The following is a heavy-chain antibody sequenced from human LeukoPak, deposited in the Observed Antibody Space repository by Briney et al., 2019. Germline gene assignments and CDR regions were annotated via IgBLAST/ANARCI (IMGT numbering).Heavy chain of an antibody. CDR1: GXTVXSNY. CDR2: IYSGGST. J-gene: IGHJ4*02. V-gene: IGHV3-66*01. CDR3: ARAGYSSGNTYYFDY. Sequence: GXLXLXXAXSGXTVXSNYMSWVRQAPGKGLEWGSVIYSGGSTYYVDSGKGRFTISRDNCKKTRDGEMNSMGGENKAVYYCARAGYSSGNTYYFDYWGQGTLVTVSS. D-gene: IGHD3-22*01.